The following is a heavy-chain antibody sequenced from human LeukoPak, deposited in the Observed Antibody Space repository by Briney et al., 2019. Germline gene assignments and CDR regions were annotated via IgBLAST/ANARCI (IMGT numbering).Heavy chain of an antibody. D-gene: IGHD6-19*01. CDR2: INHSGST. V-gene: IGHV4-34*01. CDR1: GGSFSGYY. Sequence: SETLSLTCAVYGGSFSGYYWSWTRQPPGKGLEWIGEINHSGSTNYNPSLKSRVTISVDTSKNQFSLKLSSVTAADTAVYYCARGGIGWDSSGWYLYYFDYWGQGTLVTVSS. CDR3: ARGGIGWDSSGWYLYYFDY. J-gene: IGHJ4*02.